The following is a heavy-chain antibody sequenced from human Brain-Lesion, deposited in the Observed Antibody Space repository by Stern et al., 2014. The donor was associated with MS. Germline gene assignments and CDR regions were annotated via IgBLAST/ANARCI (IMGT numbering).Heavy chain of an antibody. Sequence: VQLVESGAEVKKPGASVKVSCKASGYTFTGYYMHWVRQAPGQGLEWMGWINPKSGGTNYAQKFQGWVTMTRDTSINTAYMELSRLRSDDTAVYYCATYYYDSTGYKDFWGQGTLGTGSS. V-gene: IGHV1-2*04. D-gene: IGHD3-22*01. CDR2: INPKSGGT. CDR3: ATYYYDSTGYKDF. CDR1: GYTFTGYY. J-gene: IGHJ4*02.